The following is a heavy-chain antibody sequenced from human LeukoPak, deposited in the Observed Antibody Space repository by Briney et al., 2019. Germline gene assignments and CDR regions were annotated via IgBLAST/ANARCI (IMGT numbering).Heavy chain of an antibody. Sequence: GGSLRLSCAASGFTFSSYTMNWVCQAPGKGLEWVSSISSSNTYIYYADSVKGRFTISRDNAKNSLFLQMNSLRAEDTAVYYCARDGRNGYEDDHWGQGTLVTVSS. CDR2: ISSSNTYI. CDR1: GFTFSSYT. D-gene: IGHD5-12*01. V-gene: IGHV3-21*01. CDR3: ARDGRNGYEDDH. J-gene: IGHJ4*02.